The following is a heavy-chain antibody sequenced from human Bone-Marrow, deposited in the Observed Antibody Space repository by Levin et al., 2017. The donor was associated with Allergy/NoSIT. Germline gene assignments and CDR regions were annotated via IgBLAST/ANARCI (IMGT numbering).Heavy chain of an antibody. V-gene: IGHV1-69*01. D-gene: IGHD2-21*02. CDR1: GGSFRSYA. CDR2: IIPPFGKT. J-gene: IGHJ1*01. CDR3: ARGSVVTARSEYFPH. Sequence: KISCKASGGSFRSYAISWVRQASGQGLEWMGGIIPPFGKTNYAQKFQGRLTITADDSTNTAYMELSSLRPEDTAVYYCARGSVVTARSEYFPHWGQGTLVTVSS.